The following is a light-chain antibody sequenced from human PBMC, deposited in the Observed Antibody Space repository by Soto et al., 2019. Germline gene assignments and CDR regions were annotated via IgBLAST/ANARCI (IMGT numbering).Light chain of an antibody. Sequence: EIQLTQSPSFLFPSTGERVTITCRASQVISTSLAWYQVKPGKAPKLLIYAASTLESGVPSRFSATVSGTEFSLTITSLQPEDFATYYCQQLFDSPITFGQGTRWEIK. CDR3: QQLFDSPIT. CDR2: AAS. J-gene: IGKJ5*01. CDR1: QVISTS. V-gene: IGKV1-9*01.